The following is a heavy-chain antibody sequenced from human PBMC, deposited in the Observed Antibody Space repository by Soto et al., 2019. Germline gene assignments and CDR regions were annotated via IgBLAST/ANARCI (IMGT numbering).Heavy chain of an antibody. J-gene: IGHJ6*02. Sequence: SDTLSLTCTVSGVSITGHYWSWIRHPPGKGLEWIGYMYNTGSTVYNPSFKSRVTISVDTSKNQFSLKLNSVTAADTAVYYCARDLWGYCGTDCYPLDVWGQGTTVT. D-gene: IGHD2-21*02. CDR3: ARDLWGYCGTDCYPLDV. V-gene: IGHV4-59*11. CDR1: GVSITGHY. CDR2: MYNTGST.